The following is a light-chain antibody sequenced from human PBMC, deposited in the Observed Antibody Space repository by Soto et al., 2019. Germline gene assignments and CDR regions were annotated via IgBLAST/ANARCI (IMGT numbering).Light chain of an antibody. CDR3: EQRSDCPLT. Sequence: EIVLTQSPATLSLSPGERATLSCRASQTVSRYLAWYQQKPGQAPRLLIYDASNRATGIPARFSGSGSGTDFTLTISSLEPEDFAVYYCEQRSDCPLTFGGGTKVEMK. CDR1: QTVSRY. CDR2: DAS. J-gene: IGKJ4*01. V-gene: IGKV3-11*01.